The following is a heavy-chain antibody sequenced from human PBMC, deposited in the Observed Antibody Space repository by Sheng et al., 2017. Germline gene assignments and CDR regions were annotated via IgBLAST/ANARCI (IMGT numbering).Heavy chain of an antibody. CDR1: GFTFSTHG. CDR2: IPYDGSVQ. J-gene: IGHJ4*01. V-gene: IGHV3-30*18. CDR3: TKDGSVDCDKGICYLEA. D-gene: IGHD2-8*01. Sequence: QVQLVESGGGVVQPGMSLEISCAASGFTFSTHGMQWVRQAPGKGLEWVADIPYDGSVQHYADSVKGRFTVSRDNSKSTLYLQMRFLRPEDTAVYYCTKDGSVDCDKGICYLEAWGHGTLVTVSS.